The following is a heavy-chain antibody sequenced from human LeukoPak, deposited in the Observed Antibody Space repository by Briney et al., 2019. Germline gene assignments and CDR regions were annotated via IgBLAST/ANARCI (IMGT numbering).Heavy chain of an antibody. CDR2: IYHSGST. J-gene: IGHJ4*02. CDR3: ARASYCSGGSCYSTPFDY. D-gene: IGHD2-15*01. CDR1: GGSISSSNW. Sequence: SGTLSLTCAVSGGSISSSNWGSWVRQPPGKGREWIGEIYHSGSTNYNPSLKSRVTISVDKSKNQFSLKLSSVTAADTAVYYCARASYCSGGSCYSTPFDYWGQGTLVTVSS. V-gene: IGHV4-4*02.